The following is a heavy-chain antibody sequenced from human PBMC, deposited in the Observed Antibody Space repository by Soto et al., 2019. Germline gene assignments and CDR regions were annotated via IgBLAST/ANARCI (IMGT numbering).Heavy chain of an antibody. CDR3: AHSSGWIIDY. CDR2: LYWDDDN. V-gene: IGHV2-5*02. J-gene: IGHJ4*02. D-gene: IGHD6-19*01. Sequence: GSGPTLVNPTQTLTLTCTFSGFSLTTTGVGVSWIRQPPGKALEWLAVLYWDDDNRYSPSLKTRLTITKDTSKNQVVLTMTNMDPVDTGTYYCAHSSGWIIDYWGQGTLVTVSS. CDR1: GFSLTTTGVG.